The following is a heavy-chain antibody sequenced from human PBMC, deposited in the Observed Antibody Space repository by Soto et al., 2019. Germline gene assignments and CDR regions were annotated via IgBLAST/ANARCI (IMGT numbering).Heavy chain of an antibody. D-gene: IGHD3-22*01. V-gene: IGHV3-15*01. Sequence: PGWSLRLSCAASGFTFSNSWMSWFRQAPGKGLEWVGRIKSKTDGGTTDYAAPVKGRFTISRDDSKNTLYLQMNSLKTEDTAIYYCATEYYYDGSGLYCGMDVWGQGSTVSVSS. CDR1: GFTFSNSW. CDR2: IKSKTDGGTT. J-gene: IGHJ6*02. CDR3: ATEYYYDGSGLYCGMDV.